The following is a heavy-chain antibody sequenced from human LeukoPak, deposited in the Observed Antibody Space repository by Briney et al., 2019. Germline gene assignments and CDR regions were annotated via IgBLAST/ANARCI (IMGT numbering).Heavy chain of an antibody. J-gene: IGHJ6*03. V-gene: IGHV4-61*02. CDR1: GGSISSSSYY. CDR2: IYTSGST. D-gene: IGHD1-26*01. Sequence: SETLSLTCTVSGGSISSSSYYWSWIRQPAGKGLEWIGRIYTSGSTNYNPSLKSRVTMSVDTSENQSSLKLSSVTAAETAVYYCARDSGSYYQVGYMDVWGKGTTVTVSS. CDR3: ARDSGSYYQVGYMDV.